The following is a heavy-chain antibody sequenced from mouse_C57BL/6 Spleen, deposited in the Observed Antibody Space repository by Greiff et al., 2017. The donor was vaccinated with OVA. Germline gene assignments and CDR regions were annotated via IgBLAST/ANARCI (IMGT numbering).Heavy chain of an antibody. J-gene: IGHJ2*01. Sequence: EVQLQQSGPELVKPGASVKISCKASGYSFTGYYMNWVKQSPEKSLEWIGEINPSTGGTTYNQKVKAKATLTVDKASSTAYMQLKSLTSEDSAVYYCARWAVVADYWGQGTTLTVSS. CDR3: ARWAVVADY. D-gene: IGHD1-1*01. CDR1: GYSFTGYY. V-gene: IGHV1-42*01. CDR2: INPSTGGT.